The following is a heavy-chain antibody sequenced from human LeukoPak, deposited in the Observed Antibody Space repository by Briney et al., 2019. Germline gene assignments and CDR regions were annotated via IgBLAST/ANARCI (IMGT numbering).Heavy chain of an antibody. CDR1: GYTLTELS. CDR3: ATDQPVPRGWLDP. CDR2: FDPEDGET. Sequence: GASVKVSRKVSGYTLTELSMHWVRQAPGKGLEWMGGFDPEDGETIYAQKFQGRVAMTEDTSTDTAYMELSSLRSEDMAVYYCATDQPVPRGWLDPWGQGTLVTVSS. J-gene: IGHJ5*02. D-gene: IGHD2-2*01. V-gene: IGHV1-24*01.